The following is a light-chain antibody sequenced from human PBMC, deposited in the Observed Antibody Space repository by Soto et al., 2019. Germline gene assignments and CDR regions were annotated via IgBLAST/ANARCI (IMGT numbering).Light chain of an antibody. CDR1: QSINRN. CDR2: ATS. Sequence: EIVMTQSPATLSVSPGESATLSCRASQSINRNLAWYQQKPGQAPRLLIYATSTRATGIPARFSGSETGTEFTLTISSLQSEDFAVYYCQQYYDWPPVTFGGGTKVEIK. CDR3: QQYYDWPPVT. J-gene: IGKJ4*01. V-gene: IGKV3-15*01.